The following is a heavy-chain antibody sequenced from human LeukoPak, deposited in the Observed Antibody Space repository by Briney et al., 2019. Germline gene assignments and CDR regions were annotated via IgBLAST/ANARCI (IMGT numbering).Heavy chain of an antibody. CDR1: GYSFTSYW. CDR3: ARLRDSSSWALYFDY. V-gene: IGHV5-51*01. D-gene: IGHD6-13*01. CDR2: IYPGDSYT. J-gene: IGHJ4*02. Sequence: GEAPKISCKGSGYSFTSYWIGWVRQMPGKDLEWMVTIYPGDSYTRYRPSFQGNVTISPDNSIPTAYLQWTTLKASDTAMYYCARLRDSSSWALYFDYWGQGTLVTVSS.